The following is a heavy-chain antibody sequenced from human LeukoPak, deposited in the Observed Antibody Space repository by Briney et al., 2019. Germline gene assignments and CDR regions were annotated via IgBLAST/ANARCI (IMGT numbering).Heavy chain of an antibody. CDR3: ARGGIVATISYYYMDV. D-gene: IGHD5-12*01. Sequence: GGSLRLSCAASGFTSSSYAMHWVRQAPGKGLEYVSAISSNGGSTYYANSVKGRFTISRDNSKNTLYLQMGSLRAEDMAVYYCARGGIVATISYYYMDVWGKGTTVTVSS. CDR2: ISSNGGST. CDR1: GFTSSSYA. J-gene: IGHJ6*03. V-gene: IGHV3-64*01.